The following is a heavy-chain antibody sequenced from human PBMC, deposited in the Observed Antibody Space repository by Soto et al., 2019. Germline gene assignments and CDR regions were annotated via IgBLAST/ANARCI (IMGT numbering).Heavy chain of an antibody. CDR3: ARAASHGSSRYFWSDS. V-gene: IGHV1-69*01. Sequence: SSVQVSCTASGGTFSRYAINWVRQAPGQGLEWMGGIIPMFGTTNYAQKFKGRVTITADESTSTVYMELNTLRSEDAAGYYCARAASHGSSRYFWSDSWCQGPLVTGFS. CDR2: IIPMFGTT. D-gene: IGHD6-13*01. J-gene: IGHJ5*01. CDR1: GGTFSRYA.